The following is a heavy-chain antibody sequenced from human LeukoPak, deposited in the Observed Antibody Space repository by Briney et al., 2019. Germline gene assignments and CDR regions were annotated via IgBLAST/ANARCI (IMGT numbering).Heavy chain of an antibody. Sequence: GSLRLSCAASGFTFSDYYMSWIRQPPGKGLEWIGYIYYSGSTNYNPSLKSRVTISADTSKNQFSLKLSSVTAADTAVYYCARKRSWILQNWFDPWGQGTLVTVSS. CDR2: IYYSGST. CDR3: ARKRSWILQNWFDP. D-gene: IGHD5-18*01. J-gene: IGHJ5*02. CDR1: GFTFSDYY. V-gene: IGHV4-59*12.